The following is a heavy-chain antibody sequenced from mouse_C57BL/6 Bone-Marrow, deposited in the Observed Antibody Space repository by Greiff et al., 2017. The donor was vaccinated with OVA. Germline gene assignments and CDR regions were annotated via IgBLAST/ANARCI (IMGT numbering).Heavy chain of an antibody. Sequence: VQLQQSGAALMKPGASVQLSCKATGYTFTGSWIEWVKQRPGHGLEWIGEILPGSGSTNYNEQFKGKATFTADTSSNTAYMQLSSLTTDDAAIYYCAGAAHATRFDYWGQGTTLTVSS. V-gene: IGHV1-9*01. CDR3: AGAAHATRFDY. CDR1: GYTFTGSW. J-gene: IGHJ2*01. D-gene: IGHD3-2*02. CDR2: ILPGSGST.